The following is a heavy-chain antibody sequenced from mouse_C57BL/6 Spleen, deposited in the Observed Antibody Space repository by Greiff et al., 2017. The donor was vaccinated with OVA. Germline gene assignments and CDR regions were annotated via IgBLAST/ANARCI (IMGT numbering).Heavy chain of an antibody. Sequence: QVQLQQPGAELVKPGASVKVSCKASGYTFTSYWLHWVKQRPGQGLEWIGRIHPSDSDTNYNQKFKGKATLTVDKSSSTAYMQLSSLTSEDSAVYYCAISIYYDYDQAWCAYWGQGTLVTVSA. CDR3: AISIYYDYDQAWCAY. D-gene: IGHD2-4*01. CDR1: GYTFTSYW. CDR2: IHPSDSDT. V-gene: IGHV1-74*01. J-gene: IGHJ3*01.